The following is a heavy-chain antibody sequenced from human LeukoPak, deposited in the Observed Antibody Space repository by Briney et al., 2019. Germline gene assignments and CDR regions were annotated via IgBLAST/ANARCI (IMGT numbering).Heavy chain of an antibody. Sequence: SETLSLTCAVYGGSFSGYYWSWIRQPPGKGLEWIGEINHSGSTNYNPSLKSRVTISVDTSKNQVSLKLSSVTAADTAVYYCAIGLMTTASESWFDPWGQGTLVTVSS. J-gene: IGHJ5*02. CDR3: AIGLMTTASESWFDP. V-gene: IGHV4-34*01. CDR2: INHSGST. D-gene: IGHD4-17*01. CDR1: GGSFSGYY.